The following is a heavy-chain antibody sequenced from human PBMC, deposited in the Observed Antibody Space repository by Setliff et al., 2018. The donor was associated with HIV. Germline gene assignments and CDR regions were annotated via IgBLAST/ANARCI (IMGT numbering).Heavy chain of an antibody. D-gene: IGHD5-18*01. CDR2: IYSGGST. Sequence: GGSLRLSCAASGFTVGSNYMSWVRQAPGKGLEWVSVIYSGGSTYYADSVKGRFTISRDNSKNTLYLQMNSLRAEDTAVYYCARDQWGYSYGYYYYHYMDVWGKGTTVTVSS. CDR1: GFTVGSNY. CDR3: ARDQWGYSYGYYYYHYMDV. J-gene: IGHJ6*03. V-gene: IGHV3-53*05.